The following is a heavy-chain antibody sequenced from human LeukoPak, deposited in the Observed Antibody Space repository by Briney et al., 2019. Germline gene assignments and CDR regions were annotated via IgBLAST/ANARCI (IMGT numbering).Heavy chain of an antibody. V-gene: IGHV3-30*04. CDR2: ISYDGSNK. J-gene: IGHJ6*03. CDR1: GFTFSSYA. D-gene: IGHD3-9*01. CDR3: ARDPLFYDILTGYNYYYYMDV. Sequence: GGSLRLSCAASGFTFSSYAMHWVRQAPGKGLEWVAVISYDGSNKYYADSVKGRFTISRDNSKNTLYLQMNSLRAEDTAVYYCARDPLFYDILTGYNYYYYMDVWGKGTTVTVSS.